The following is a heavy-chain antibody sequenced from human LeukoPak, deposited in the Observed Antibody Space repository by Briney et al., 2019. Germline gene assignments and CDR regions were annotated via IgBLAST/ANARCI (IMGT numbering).Heavy chain of an antibody. CDR2: ISGSGGST. CDR3: ARGDDSGYYDYFDY. Sequence: GGSLRLSCAASGFTFSSYAMSWVRQAPGKGLEWVSAISGSGGSTYYADSVKGRFTISRDNSKNTVFLHMNSLRAEDTAMYYCARGDDSGYYDYFDYWGQGALVTVSS. V-gene: IGHV3-23*01. J-gene: IGHJ4*02. D-gene: IGHD3-22*01. CDR1: GFTFSSYA.